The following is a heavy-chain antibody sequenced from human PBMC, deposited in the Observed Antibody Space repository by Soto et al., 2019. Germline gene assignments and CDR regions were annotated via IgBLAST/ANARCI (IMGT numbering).Heavy chain of an antibody. D-gene: IGHD2-2*01. CDR3: VRGYRYCSSSSCPYYFDY. CDR2: INPNSGGT. Sequence: ASVKVSCKASRYTFTSYYMHWVRQAPGQGLEWMGWINPNSGGTNYAQKFQGRVTMTRDTSISTAYMELSSLRSEDTAVYYCVRGYRYCSSSSCPYYFDYWGQGTLVTVSS. CDR1: RYTFTSYY. J-gene: IGHJ4*02. V-gene: IGHV1-2*02.